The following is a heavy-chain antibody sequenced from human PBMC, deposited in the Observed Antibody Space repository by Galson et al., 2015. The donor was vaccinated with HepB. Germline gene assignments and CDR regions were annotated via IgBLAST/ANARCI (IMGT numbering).Heavy chain of an antibody. D-gene: IGHD5-18*01. J-gene: IGHJ3*02. CDR1: GFTFSSYI. Sequence: SLRLSCAASGFTFSSYIMHWVRQAPGKGLGWVAVISDDGSNKNYAASVKGRFTISRANSKNTLYLQMNSLRAEDTAVYYCARDGPSGGYSYGQLRPDAFDIWGQGTLVTVSS. CDR2: ISDDGSNK. CDR3: ARDGPSGGYSYGQLRPDAFDI. V-gene: IGHV3-30*04.